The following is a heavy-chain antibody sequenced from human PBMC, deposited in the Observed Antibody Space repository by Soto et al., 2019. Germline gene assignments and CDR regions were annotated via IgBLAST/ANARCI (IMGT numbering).Heavy chain of an antibody. CDR3: AGRNSLASVSLNFRELSNYKWIDP. CDR2: IYYSGST. CDR1: GGSISSSSYY. J-gene: IGHJ5*02. Sequence: PSETLSLTCTVSGGSISSSSYYWGWIRQPPGKGLEWIGSIYYSGSTYYNPPLKSRVTISVDTSKNQFSLKLSSVTAADTAVYYCAGRNSLASVSLNFRELSNYKWIDPWGPGTRVTVSS. V-gene: IGHV4-39*01. D-gene: IGHD3-16*02.